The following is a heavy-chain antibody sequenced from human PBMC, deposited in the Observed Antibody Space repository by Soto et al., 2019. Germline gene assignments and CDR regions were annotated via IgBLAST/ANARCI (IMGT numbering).Heavy chain of an antibody. CDR1: GGSISSYY. V-gene: IGHV4-59*01. D-gene: IGHD4-17*01. J-gene: IGHJ5*02. CDR3: ARSTVTTSSVWFGP. CDR2: IYFSGST. Sequence: SETLSLTCTVSGGSISSYYWSWIRQPPGKGLEWIGYIYFSGSTNYNPSLKSRVTISVDTSKNQFSLKLNSVTAAGTAVYYCARSTVTTSSVWFGPWGQGALVTVSS.